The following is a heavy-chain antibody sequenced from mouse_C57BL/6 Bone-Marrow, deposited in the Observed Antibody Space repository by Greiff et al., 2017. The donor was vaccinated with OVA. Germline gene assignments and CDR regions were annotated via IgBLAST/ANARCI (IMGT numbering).Heavy chain of an antibody. CDR2: IDPEDGET. CDR3: ARSSDGYHYVYAMDY. V-gene: IGHV14-2*01. Sequence: VQLQQSGAELVKPGASVKLSCTASGFTIQDYYMHWVKQRPEQGLEWIGRIDPEDGETKYAPKFQGKATITADTSSNTAYLQLSSLTSEDTAVYYCARSSDGYHYVYAMDYWGQGTSVTISS. D-gene: IGHD2-3*01. CDR1: GFTIQDYY. J-gene: IGHJ4*01.